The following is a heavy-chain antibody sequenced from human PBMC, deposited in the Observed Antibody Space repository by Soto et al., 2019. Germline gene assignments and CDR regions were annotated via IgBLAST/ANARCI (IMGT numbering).Heavy chain of an antibody. CDR3: ATSYGSGYRAFDY. J-gene: IGHJ4*02. CDR1: GDTFSFYS. Sequence: QVQLVQSGAEVKRPGSSVKVSCKASGDTFSFYSINWVRQAPGLGLEWMGRVNPILSMSNYAQRFQGRVTMTADKSTSTAYMELSCLRSEYTAMYYCATSYGSGYRAFDYWGQGALVTVSS. V-gene: IGHV1-69*04. D-gene: IGHD3-10*01. CDR2: VNPILSMS.